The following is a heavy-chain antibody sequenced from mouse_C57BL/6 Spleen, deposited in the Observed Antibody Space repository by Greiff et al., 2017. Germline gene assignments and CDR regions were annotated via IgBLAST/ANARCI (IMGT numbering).Heavy chain of an antibody. CDR3: ARETTVVATSYWYFDV. D-gene: IGHD1-1*01. V-gene: IGHV1-82*01. CDR2: LYPGDGDT. CDR1: GYAFSSSW. J-gene: IGHJ1*03. Sequence: QVQLQQSGPELVKPGASVKISCKASGYAFSSSWMNWVKQRPGKGLEWIGRLYPGDGDTNYNGKFKGKATLTADKSSSTAYMQLSSLTSEDSAVCFCARETTVVATSYWYFDVWGTGTTVTVSS.